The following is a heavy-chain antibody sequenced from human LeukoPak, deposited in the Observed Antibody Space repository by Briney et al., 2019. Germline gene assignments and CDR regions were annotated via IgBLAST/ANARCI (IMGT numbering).Heavy chain of an antibody. V-gene: IGHV3-66*01. D-gene: IGHD5-24*01. Sequence: GGSLRLSCAASGFTVSGNYMSWVRQAPGKGLEWVSLPYSGGSTYYADSVKGRLSISRDNSKNTLYLQMNSLRAEDTAVYYCASRDKGYYYGMDVWGQGTTVTVSS. J-gene: IGHJ6*02. CDR2: PYSGGST. CDR1: GFTVSGNY. CDR3: ASRDKGYYYGMDV.